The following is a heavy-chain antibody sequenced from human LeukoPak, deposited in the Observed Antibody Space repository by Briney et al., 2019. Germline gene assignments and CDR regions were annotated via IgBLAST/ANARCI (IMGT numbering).Heavy chain of an antibody. J-gene: IGHJ4*02. CDR3: AKDQLLWFGELSEGSFDY. D-gene: IGHD3-10*01. Sequence: GGSLRLSCAASGFTFSSYAMSWVRQAPGKGLEWVSAISGSGGSTYYADSVKGRFTISRDNSKNTLYLQMSSLRAEDTAVYYCAKDQLLWFGELSEGSFDYWGQGTLVTVSS. V-gene: IGHV3-23*01. CDR2: ISGSGGST. CDR1: GFTFSSYA.